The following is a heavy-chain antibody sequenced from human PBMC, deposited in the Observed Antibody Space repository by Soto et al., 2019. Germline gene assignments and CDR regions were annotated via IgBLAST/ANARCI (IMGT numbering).Heavy chain of an antibody. D-gene: IGHD5-18*01. J-gene: IGHJ3*02. V-gene: IGHV4-31*03. Sequence: SETLSLTCTVSGGSISSGGYYWSWIRQHPGKGLEWIGYIYYSGSTYYNPSLKSRVTISVDTSKNQFSLKLSSVTAADTAVYYCAGGYSYGYDAFDIWGQGTMVTVSS. CDR3: AGGYSYGYDAFDI. CDR1: GGSISSGGYY. CDR2: IYYSGST.